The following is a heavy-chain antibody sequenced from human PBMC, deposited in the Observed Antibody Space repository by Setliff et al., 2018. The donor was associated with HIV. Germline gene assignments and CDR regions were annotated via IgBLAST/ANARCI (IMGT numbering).Heavy chain of an antibody. CDR2: IIPIFGTA. V-gene: IGHV1-69*13. J-gene: IGHJ6*03. CDR3: ATRTDYYYYYYMDV. CDR1: GGTFSSYA. Sequence: ASVKVSCKASGGTFSSYAISWVRQAPGQGLEWMGGIIPIFGTANYAQKFQGRVTITADESTSTAYMELSSLRSEDTAVYYCATRTDYYYYYYMDVWGQGTLVTVSS.